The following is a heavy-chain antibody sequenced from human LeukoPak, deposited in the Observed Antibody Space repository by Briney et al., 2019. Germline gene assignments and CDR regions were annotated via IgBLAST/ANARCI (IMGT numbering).Heavy chain of an antibody. CDR1: GSTFTGNY. V-gene: IGHV1-2*04. Sequence: ASVKVSCKASGSTFTGNYLHWGRQPPGQGLEWMGWINPNSGGTNYAQKFQGWVTMTRDTSISTAYMELSRLRSDDTAVYYCARDQPAGRGSYGMDVWGQGTTVTVSS. CDR2: INPNSGGT. CDR3: ARDQPAGRGSYGMDV. D-gene: IGHD2-15*01. J-gene: IGHJ6*02.